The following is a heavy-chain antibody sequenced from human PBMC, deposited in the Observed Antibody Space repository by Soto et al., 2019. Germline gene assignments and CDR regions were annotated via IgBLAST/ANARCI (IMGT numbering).Heavy chain of an antibody. D-gene: IGHD3-10*01. V-gene: IGHV3-30*18. Sequence: QVQLVESGGGVVQPGRSLRLSCAASGFTFSSYGMHWVRQAPGKGLEWVAVISYDGSNKYYADSVKGRFTISRDNSKNPLYLQMNSLRAEDTAVYYCAKFGVDWYFDLWGRGTLVTVSS. CDR2: ISYDGSNK. J-gene: IGHJ2*01. CDR3: AKFGVDWYFDL. CDR1: GFTFSSYG.